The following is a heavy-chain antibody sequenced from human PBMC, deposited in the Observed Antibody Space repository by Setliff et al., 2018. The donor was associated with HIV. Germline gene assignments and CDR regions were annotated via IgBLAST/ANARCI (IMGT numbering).Heavy chain of an antibody. D-gene: IGHD2-2*03. CDR1: GITFSGYS. CDR3: AKVDNGHCLSNSCRDFDY. CDR2: ISPTGTGT. Sequence: GSLRLSCAASGITFSGYSMSWVRQAPGKGLEWVSAISPTGTGTYYADSVRGRFTISRDNSKNTLYLQMNSLRPEDTAVYYCAKVDNGHCLSNSCRDFDYWGQGTRVTVPQ. J-gene: IGHJ4*02. V-gene: IGHV3-23*01.